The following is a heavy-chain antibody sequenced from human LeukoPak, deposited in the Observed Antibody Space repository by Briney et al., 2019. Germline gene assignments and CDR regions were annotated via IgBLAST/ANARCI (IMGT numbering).Heavy chain of an antibody. D-gene: IGHD1-26*01. CDR1: GFTVSTNY. Sequence: PGGSLRLSCAASGFTVSTNYMSWVRQAPGKGLEWVSAISGSGHNTYYADSVKGRFTISRDNSQNTLYLQMNSPRAEDTAVYYCAKDQVGVHYNWGQGTLVTVSS. V-gene: IGHV3-23*01. CDR3: AKDQVGVHYN. CDR2: ISGSGHNT. J-gene: IGHJ4*02.